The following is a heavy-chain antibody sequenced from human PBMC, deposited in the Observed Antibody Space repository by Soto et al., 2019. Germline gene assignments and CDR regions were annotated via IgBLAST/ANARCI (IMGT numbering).Heavy chain of an antibody. Sequence: GGSLRLSCAAPGFTFDDYAMHWVRQAPGKGLEWVSGISWNSGSIGYADSVKGRFTISRDNAKNSLYLQMNSLRAEDTALYYCAKDFGSSSGLFDYWGQGTLVTVS. CDR2: ISWNSGSI. V-gene: IGHV3-9*01. D-gene: IGHD6-6*01. CDR1: GFTFDDYA. CDR3: AKDFGSSSGLFDY. J-gene: IGHJ4*02.